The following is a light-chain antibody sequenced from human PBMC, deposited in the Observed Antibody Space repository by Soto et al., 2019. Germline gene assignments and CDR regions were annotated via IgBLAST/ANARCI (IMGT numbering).Light chain of an antibody. Sequence: AIQMTQSPSSLSASVGHRVTLTCRASQGIRNDLGWYQQKPGKAPKPMIYAASSLQSGVPSRFSGSGSGTDFTLTISSLQTEDFATYYCLQDSHYPLTFGPATKVDI. V-gene: IGKV1-6*01. J-gene: IGKJ3*01. CDR2: AAS. CDR1: QGIRND. CDR3: LQDSHYPLT.